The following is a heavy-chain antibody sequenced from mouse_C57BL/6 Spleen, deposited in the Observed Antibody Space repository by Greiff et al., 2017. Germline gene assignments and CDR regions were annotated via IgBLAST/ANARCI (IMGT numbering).Heavy chain of an antibody. V-gene: IGHV1-80*01. Sequence: QVQLQQSGAELVKPGASVKISCKASGYAFSSYWMNWVEQRPGKGLEWIGQIYPGDGDTNYNGKFKGKATLTADKSSSTADVQLSSLTSEESAVYFCARENPHFDYWGQGTTLTVSS. J-gene: IGHJ2*01. CDR2: IYPGDGDT. CDR3: ARENPHFDY. CDR1: GYAFSSYW.